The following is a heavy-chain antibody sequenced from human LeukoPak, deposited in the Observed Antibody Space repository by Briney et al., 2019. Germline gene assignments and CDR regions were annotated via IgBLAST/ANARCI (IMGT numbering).Heavy chain of an antibody. D-gene: IGHD2-2*01. CDR1: GFTFSSYG. CDR2: IWYDGSNK. Sequence: GGSLRLSCAASGFTFSSYGMHWVRQAPGKGLEWVAVIWYDGSNKYYADSVKGRFTISRDNSNNTLYLQMNSLRAEDTAVYYCANTRSSTSPYYYYYGMDVWGQGTTVTVSS. CDR3: ANTRSSTSPYYYYYGMDV. V-gene: IGHV3-33*06. J-gene: IGHJ6*02.